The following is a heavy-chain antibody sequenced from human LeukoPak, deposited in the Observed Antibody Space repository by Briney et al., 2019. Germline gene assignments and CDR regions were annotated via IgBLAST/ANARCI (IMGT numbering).Heavy chain of an antibody. CDR3: ARYAVDATMIRFGAFDI. D-gene: IGHD5-18*01. V-gene: IGHV1-18*01. CDR2: ISVYNGNT. CDR1: GYTFTNYG. Sequence: ASVKVSCKASGYTFTNYGISWVRQAPGQGLEWMGWISVYNGNTKYAQKFQGRVTMTTDTSTSSASVELRSLRSDDTAVYYCARYAVDATMIRFGAFDIWGQGTMVTVSS. J-gene: IGHJ3*02.